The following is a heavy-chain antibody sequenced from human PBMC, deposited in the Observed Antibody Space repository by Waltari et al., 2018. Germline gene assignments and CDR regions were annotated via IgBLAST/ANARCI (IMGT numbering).Heavy chain of an antibody. V-gene: IGHV4-34*01. J-gene: IGHJ4*02. CDR1: GGSFSGYY. CDR2: INHSGST. Sequence: QVQLQQWGAGLLKPSETLSLTCAVYGGSFSGYYWSWIRQPPGKGLEWIGEINHSGSTNYNPSLKSRVTISVDTSKNQFSLKLSSVTAADTAVYYCARESGYVYDYWGQGTLVTVSS. D-gene: IGHD5-12*01. CDR3: ARESGYVYDY.